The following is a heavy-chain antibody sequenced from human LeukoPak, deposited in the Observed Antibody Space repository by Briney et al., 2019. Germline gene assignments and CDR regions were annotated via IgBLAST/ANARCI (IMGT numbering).Heavy chain of an antibody. CDR1: GITVSSNY. J-gene: IGHJ4*02. D-gene: IGHD2-15*01. CDR3: TREDIKESYTAD. V-gene: IGHV3-53*01. CDR2: IYRGGDT. Sequence: PGGSLRLSCGISGITVSSNYMGWVRQAPGKGLEWISVIYRGGDTYYADSVKGRFTISRDTSSNTVFLQLTGLRAEDTAVYYCTREDIKESYTADWGQGTLVTVSS.